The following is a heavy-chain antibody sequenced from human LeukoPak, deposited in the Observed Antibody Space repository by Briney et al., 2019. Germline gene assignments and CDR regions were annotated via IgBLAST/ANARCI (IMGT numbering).Heavy chain of an antibody. CDR3: AKSNGYGLVDI. CDR2: VYYTGST. D-gene: IGHD3-10*01. V-gene: IGHV4-59*12. CDR1: GGYISSYY. J-gene: IGHJ3*02. Sequence: SETLSLTCTVSGGYISSYYWSWIRQPPGEGLEWIGYVYYTGSTNYNPSLKSRVSISVDTSRNQFSLKLNSVTAADTAVYYCAKSNGYGLVDIWGQGTMVTVSS.